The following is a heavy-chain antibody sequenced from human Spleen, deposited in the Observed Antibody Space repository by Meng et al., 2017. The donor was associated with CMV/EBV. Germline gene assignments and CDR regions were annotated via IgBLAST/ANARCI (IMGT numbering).Heavy chain of an antibody. CDR2: ISAYNGNT. CDR1: GGTFSSYA. J-gene: IGHJ4*02. CDR3: ARVSPAYSSGWYHGY. D-gene: IGHD6-19*01. V-gene: IGHV1-18*01. Sequence: QGRLGQAGAGVKKPGSSVKVSRKASGGTFSSYAISWVRQAPGQGLEWMGWISAYNGNTNYAQKLQGRVTMTTDTSTSTAYMELRSLRSDDTAVYYCARVSPAYSSGWYHGYWGQGTLVTVSS.